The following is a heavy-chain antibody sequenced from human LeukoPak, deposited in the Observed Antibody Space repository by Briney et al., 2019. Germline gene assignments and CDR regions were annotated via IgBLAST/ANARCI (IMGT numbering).Heavy chain of an antibody. CDR1: GYTFSTYT. CDR2: INAGNGNT. J-gene: IGHJ4*02. V-gene: IGHV1-3*01. CDR3: ARAGYDSSGYLAPTDY. Sequence: ASVKVSCKASGYTFSTYTVHWVRQAPGQRLEWMGWINAGNGNTKYSQNFQGRVSITRDTSASTAYMEMSSLRSEDTAVYYCARAGYDSSGYLAPTDYWGQGTLVTVSS. D-gene: IGHD3-22*01.